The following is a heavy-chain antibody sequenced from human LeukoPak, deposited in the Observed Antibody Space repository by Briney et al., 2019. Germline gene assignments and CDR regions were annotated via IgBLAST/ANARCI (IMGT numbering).Heavy chain of an antibody. CDR3: ERDHTYYYGSGSLNWFDP. D-gene: IGHD3-10*01. J-gene: IGHJ5*02. CDR2: IYYSGST. Sequence: PSETLSLTCTVSGGSISIYYWSWIRQPPGKGLEWIGYIYYSGSTNYNPSLKSRVTISVDTSKNQFSLKLSSVTAADTAVYYSERDHTYYYGSGSLNWFDPWGQGTLVTVSS. CDR1: GGSISIYY. V-gene: IGHV4-59*01.